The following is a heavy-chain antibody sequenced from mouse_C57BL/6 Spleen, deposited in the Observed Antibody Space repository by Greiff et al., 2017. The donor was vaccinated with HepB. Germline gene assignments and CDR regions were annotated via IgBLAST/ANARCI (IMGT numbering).Heavy chain of an antibody. J-gene: IGHJ4*01. V-gene: IGHV1-59*01. CDR3: ARYYGSSIYAMYY. CDR2: IDPSDSYT. CDR1: GYTFTSYW. Sequence: QVHVKQPGAELVRPGTSVKLSCKASGYTFTSYWMHWVKQRPGQGLEWIGVIDPSDSYTNYNQKFKGKATLTVDTSSSTAYMQLSSLTSEDSAVYYCARYYGSSIYAMYYWGQGTSVTVSS. D-gene: IGHD1-1*01.